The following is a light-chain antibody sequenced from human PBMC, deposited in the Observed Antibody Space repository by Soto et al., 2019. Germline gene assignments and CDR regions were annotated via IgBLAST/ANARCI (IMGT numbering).Light chain of an antibody. CDR1: SSNIGRNT. V-gene: IGLV2-23*01. CDR3: CSYAGSSFYV. Sequence: QSVLTQPPSASGTPGQRVTISCFGSSSNIGRNTVNWYQHLPGTAPKLMIYEGSKRPSGVSNRFSGSKSGNTATLTISGLQAEDEADYYCCSYAGSSFYVFGTGTKVTVL. CDR2: EGS. J-gene: IGLJ1*01.